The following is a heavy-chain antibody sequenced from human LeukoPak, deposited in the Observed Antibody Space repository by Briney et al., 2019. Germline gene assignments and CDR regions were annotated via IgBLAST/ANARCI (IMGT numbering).Heavy chain of an antibody. CDR2: IYSGGST. D-gene: IGHD3-10*01. CDR1: EFTVGGNY. J-gene: IGHJ6*03. Sequence: GGSLRLSCAASEFTVGGNYMTWVRQAPGKGLEWAPVIYSGGSTFYAGSLEGRFTISRDNSKNTLYLQMNSLRAEDTAVYYCAATTLITMVRGVITNGYMDVWGKGTTVTVSS. V-gene: IGHV3-66*02. CDR3: AATTLITMVRGVITNGYMDV.